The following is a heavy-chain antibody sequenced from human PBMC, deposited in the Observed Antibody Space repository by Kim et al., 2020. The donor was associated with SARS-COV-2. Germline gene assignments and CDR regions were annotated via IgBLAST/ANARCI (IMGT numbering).Heavy chain of an antibody. CDR3: ARGRYYYDSSGSTGTIQFSFDY. CDR2: INHSGST. J-gene: IGHJ4*02. D-gene: IGHD3-22*01. Sequence: SETLSLTCAVYGGSFSGYYWCWIRQPPGKGLGWIGVINHSGSTNYNPYPKSRVTISVDTSKNQFYLKLSSVTAADTAADYCARGRYYYDSSGSTGTIQFSFDYWGQGTLVTVSS. V-gene: IGHV4-34*01. CDR1: GGSFSGYY.